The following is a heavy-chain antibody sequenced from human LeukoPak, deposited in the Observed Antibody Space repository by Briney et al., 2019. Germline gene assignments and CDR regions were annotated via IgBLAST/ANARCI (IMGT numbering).Heavy chain of an antibody. CDR1: GYSIRSGYY. CDR3: ARDLSYCSGGSCYSSGY. CDR2: IDHSGST. V-gene: IGHV4-38-2*02. D-gene: IGHD2-15*01. J-gene: IGHJ4*02. Sequence: TSETLSLTCTVSGYSIRSGYYWGWIRQPPGKGLEWIGSIDHSGSTYYIPSLKSRVTISVDTSKNQFSLKLSSVTAADTAVYYCARDLSYCSGGSCYSSGYWGQGTLVTVSS.